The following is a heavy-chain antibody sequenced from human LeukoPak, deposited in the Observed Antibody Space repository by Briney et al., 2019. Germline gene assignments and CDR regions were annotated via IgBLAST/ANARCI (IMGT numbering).Heavy chain of an antibody. CDR1: GGSFSGYY. CDR3: AGLYDFWSGRRWFDP. D-gene: IGHD3-3*01. J-gene: IGHJ5*02. CDR2: INHSGST. V-gene: IGHV4-34*01. Sequence: SETLSLTCAVYGGSFSGYYWSWIRQPPGKGLEWIGEINHSGSTNYNPSLKSRVTISVDTSKNQFSLKLSSVTAADTAVYYCAGLYDFWSGRRWFDPWGQGTLVTVSS.